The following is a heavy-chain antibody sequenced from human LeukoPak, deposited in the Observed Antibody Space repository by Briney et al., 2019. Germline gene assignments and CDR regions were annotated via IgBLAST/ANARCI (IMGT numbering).Heavy chain of an antibody. Sequence: SVKVSCKASGGTFSSYAISWVRQAPGQGLEWMGGIIPIFGTANYAQKFQGRVTITADESTSTAYMELSSLRSEDTAVYYCARVLVDCDSSRCYKDRASDIWGQGTMVTVSS. CDR2: IIPIFGTA. J-gene: IGHJ3*02. CDR3: ARVLVDCDSSRCYKDRASDI. CDR1: GGTFSSYA. V-gene: IGHV1-69*13. D-gene: IGHD3-22*01.